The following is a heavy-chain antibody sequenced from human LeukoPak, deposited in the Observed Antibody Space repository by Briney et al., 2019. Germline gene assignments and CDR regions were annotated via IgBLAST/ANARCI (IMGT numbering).Heavy chain of an antibody. CDR1: GFSISTYY. V-gene: IGHV4-59*01. CDR2: IHYSGSY. Sequence: SETLSLTCAVSGFSISTYYWSWIRQPPGKGLEWIGYIHYSGSYNYNPSLKSRVTISLDTSKNQFSLKLSSVTAADTAVYYCARGNYVGNYYYYYYMDVWGKGTTVTVSS. J-gene: IGHJ6*03. D-gene: IGHD4-23*01. CDR3: ARGNYVGNYYYYYYMDV.